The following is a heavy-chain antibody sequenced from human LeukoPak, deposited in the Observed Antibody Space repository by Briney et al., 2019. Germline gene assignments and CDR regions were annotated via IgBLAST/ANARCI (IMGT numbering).Heavy chain of an antibody. CDR1: GYTVTSYY. CDR2: INPSGGST. J-gene: IGHJ3*02. V-gene: IGHV1-46*01. D-gene: IGHD2-21*02. Sequence: ASVEVSCKASGYTVTSYYMHWVRQAPGQGLEWMGIINPSGGSTSYAQKFQGRVTITRNTSISTAYMELSSLRSEDTAVYYCARGGRGVTDAFDIWGQGTMVTVSS. CDR3: ARGGRGVTDAFDI.